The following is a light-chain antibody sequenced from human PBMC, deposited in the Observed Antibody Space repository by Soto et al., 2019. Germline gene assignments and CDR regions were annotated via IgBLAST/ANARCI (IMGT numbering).Light chain of an antibody. J-gene: IGKJ1*01. CDR2: KAS. CDR1: QSISSW. CDR3: QQYNSYWT. V-gene: IGKV1-5*03. Sequence: DIQMTQSPSTLSGTVGGRVTITYRASQSISSWLAWYQQKPGKAPKLLIYKASSLESGVPSRFSGSGSGTEFTLTISSLQPDDFATYYCQQYNSYWTFGQGTKVDIK.